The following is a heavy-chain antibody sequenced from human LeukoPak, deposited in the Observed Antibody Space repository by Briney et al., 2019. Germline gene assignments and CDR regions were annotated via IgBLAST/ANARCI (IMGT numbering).Heavy chain of an antibody. CDR1: GGSIRSYY. J-gene: IGHJ4*02. CDR3: ARQGYSSDWRPFDY. Sequence: SETLSLTCTVSGGSIRSYYWNWIRQPAGKGLEWIGRIQSSGSTNHNPSLKSRVTMSVDTSKNQFSLKLSSVTAADTAVYYCARQGYSSDWRPFDYWGQGTLVTVSS. D-gene: IGHD6-19*01. CDR2: IQSSGST. V-gene: IGHV4-4*07.